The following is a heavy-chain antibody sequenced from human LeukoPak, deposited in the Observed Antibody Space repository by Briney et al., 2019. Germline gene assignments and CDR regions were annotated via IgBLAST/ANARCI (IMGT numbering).Heavy chain of an antibody. CDR1: RFTFSSYG. J-gene: IGHJ3*02. D-gene: IGHD3-16*01. CDR3: AKDVGSYYDTRGASGI. Sequence: PGGSLRLSCAASRFTFSSYGMHWIRQAPGKGLEWVAIIWYDGSYKYHADSVKGRFTISRDNSKNSLYLQMNSLRAEDTAVYYCAKDVGSYYDTRGASGIWGQGTMVTVSS. CDR2: IWYDGSYK. V-gene: IGHV3-33*06.